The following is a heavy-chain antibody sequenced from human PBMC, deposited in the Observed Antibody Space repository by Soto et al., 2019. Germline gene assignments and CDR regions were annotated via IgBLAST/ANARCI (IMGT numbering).Heavy chain of an antibody. D-gene: IGHD3-10*01. V-gene: IGHV3-33*01. CDR1: GFTFSSYG. Sequence: AVGSLRLSCAASGFTFSSYGMHWVRQAPGKGLEWVAVIWYDGSNKYYADSVKGRFTISRDNSKNTLYLQMNSLRAEDTAVYYSARDHGYGSGSYYAGYYGMDVWGQGTTVTVSS. J-gene: IGHJ6*02. CDR3: ARDHGYGSGSYYAGYYGMDV. CDR2: IWYDGSNK.